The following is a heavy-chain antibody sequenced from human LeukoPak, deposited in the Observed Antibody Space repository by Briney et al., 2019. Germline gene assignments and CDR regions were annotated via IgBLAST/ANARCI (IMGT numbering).Heavy chain of an antibody. CDR1: GGSISSYY. CDR2: IYYSGST. D-gene: IGHD3-3*01. Sequence: PSETLSLTCTVSGGSISSYYWSWIRQPPGKGLEWIGYIYYSGSTNYNPSLKSRVTISVDTSKNQFSLKLSSVTAADTAVYYCARNSYYDFWSGYNDYWGQGTLVTVSS. V-gene: IGHV4-59*12. CDR3: ARNSYYDFWSGYNDY. J-gene: IGHJ4*02.